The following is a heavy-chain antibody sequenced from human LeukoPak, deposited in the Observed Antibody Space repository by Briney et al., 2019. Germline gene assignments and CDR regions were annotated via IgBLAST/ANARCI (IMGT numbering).Heavy chain of an antibody. CDR3: SSSFLSPVWLLYGFDY. D-gene: IGHD3-3*01. V-gene: IGHV1-69*15. CDR1: GGTFSSYA. Sequence: SVKVSCKASGGTFSSYAISWVRQAPGQGLEWMGRIIPIFGTANYAQKFQGRVTITADESTSTAYMELSSLRSEDTAVYYCSSSFLSPVWLLYGFDYWGQGTLVTVSS. CDR2: IIPIFGTA. J-gene: IGHJ4*02.